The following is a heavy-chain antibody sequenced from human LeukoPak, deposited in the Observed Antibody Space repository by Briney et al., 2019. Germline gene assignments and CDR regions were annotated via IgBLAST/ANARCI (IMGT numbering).Heavy chain of an antibody. CDR1: GFMFSNHW. Sequence: GGSLRLSCAASGFMFSNHWMTWVRQAPGKGLEWVSSISSSSSYIYYADSVKGRFTISRDNAKNSLYLQMNSLRAEDTAVYYCARDMYSSSWYERDAFDIWGQGTMVTVSS. CDR2: ISSSSSYI. V-gene: IGHV3-21*01. J-gene: IGHJ3*02. D-gene: IGHD6-13*01. CDR3: ARDMYSSSWYERDAFDI.